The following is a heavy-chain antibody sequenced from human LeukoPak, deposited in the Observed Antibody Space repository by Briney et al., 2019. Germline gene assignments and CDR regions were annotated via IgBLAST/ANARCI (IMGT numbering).Heavy chain of an antibody. CDR2: IRSKANRYAT. V-gene: IGHV3-73*01. CDR3: ASGGFCTSTSCYGEN. CDR1: GFTFSGSA. D-gene: IGHD2-2*01. J-gene: IGHJ4*02. Sequence: GGALRLSCAASGFTFSGSAMHWVCQASGKGREGVGRIRSKANRYATAYAASVKGRFTISRDDSKNTAYLQMNSLKTEDTAVYYCASGGFCTSTSCYGENWGQGTLVTVSS.